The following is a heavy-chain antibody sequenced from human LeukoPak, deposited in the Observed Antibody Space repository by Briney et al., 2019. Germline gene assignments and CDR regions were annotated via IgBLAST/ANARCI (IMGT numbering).Heavy chain of an antibody. CDR2: IYTSGGT. J-gene: IGHJ4*02. V-gene: IGHV4-4*09. CDR3: ARSRVSSSWYYFDY. Sequence: SETLSLTCTVSGGSISSYYWSWIRQPPGKGLERIGYIYTSGGTNYNPSLKSRVTISVDTSKNQFSLKLSSVTAADTAVYYCARSRVSSSWYYFDYWGQGTLVTVSS. CDR1: GGSISSYY. D-gene: IGHD6-13*01.